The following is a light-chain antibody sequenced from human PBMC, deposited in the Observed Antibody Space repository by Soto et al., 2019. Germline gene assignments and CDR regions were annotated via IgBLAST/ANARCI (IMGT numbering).Light chain of an antibody. CDR3: QQYSNFSPT. CDR1: QSVSPW. Sequence: IQMTQTPSTLSASVGDRVTITCRASQSVSPWLAWYQQTPGKAPKLLIYDVSNLQFGIPSRFSGSGSETEFTLTISGLQPDDFANYYCQQYSNFSPTFGQGTKLDI. CDR2: DVS. J-gene: IGKJ2*01. V-gene: IGKV1-5*01.